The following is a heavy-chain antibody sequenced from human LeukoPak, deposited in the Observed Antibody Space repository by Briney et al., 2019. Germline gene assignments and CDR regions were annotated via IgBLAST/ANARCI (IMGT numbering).Heavy chain of an antibody. Sequence: GSLRLSCAASGFTFSSYAMHWVRQAPGKGLEWVAVISYDGSNKYYADSVKGRFTISRDNSKNTLYLQMNSLRAEDTAVYCCARGGGSYTIGYWGQGTLVTVSS. V-gene: IGHV3-30*04. CDR2: ISYDGSNK. CDR1: GFTFSSYA. CDR3: ARGGGSYTIGY. J-gene: IGHJ4*02. D-gene: IGHD1-26*01.